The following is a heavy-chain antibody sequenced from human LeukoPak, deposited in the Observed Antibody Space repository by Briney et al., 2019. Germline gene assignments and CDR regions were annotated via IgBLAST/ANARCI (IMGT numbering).Heavy chain of an antibody. Sequence: GGSLRLSCAASGFTFSSYVMSWVRQAPGKGLEWVSAISGSGGSTYYADSVKGRFTISRDNSKSTLYLQMNSLRAEDTAVYYCAKLSSGSYRYYYGMDVWGQGTTVTVSS. V-gene: IGHV3-23*01. CDR2: ISGSGGST. D-gene: IGHD1-26*01. CDR1: GFTFSSYV. J-gene: IGHJ6*02. CDR3: AKLSSGSYRYYYGMDV.